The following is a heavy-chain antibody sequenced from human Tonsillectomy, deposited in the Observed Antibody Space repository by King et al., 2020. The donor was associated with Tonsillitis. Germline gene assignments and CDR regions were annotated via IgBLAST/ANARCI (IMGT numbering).Heavy chain of an antibody. D-gene: IGHD1-26*01. V-gene: IGHV4-61*02. CDR1: GGSISSGTYY. J-gene: IGHJ4*02. Sequence: QLQESGPGLVKPSQTLSLTCTVSGGSISSGTYYWSWIRQPAGKGLEWIGRIYASGSTNYNPSHKSRVTISVETPKNQFSLKLSSVSAADTAVYYCARDWDRYWGQGTLVTVSS. CDR2: IYASGST. CDR3: ARDWDRY.